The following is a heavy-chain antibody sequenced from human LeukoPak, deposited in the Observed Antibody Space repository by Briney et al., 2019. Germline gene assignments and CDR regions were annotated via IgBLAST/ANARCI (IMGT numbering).Heavy chain of an antibody. CDR3: ASHKGF. Sequence: SETLSLTCTVYNESFSGYYWSWIRQPPGKGLEWIGYIYYSGSTNYNPSLKSRVTISVDTSKSQFSLKLSSVTAADTAVYYCASHKGFWGQGTLVTVSS. CDR1: NESFSGYY. J-gene: IGHJ4*02. V-gene: IGHV4-59*01. CDR2: IYYSGST.